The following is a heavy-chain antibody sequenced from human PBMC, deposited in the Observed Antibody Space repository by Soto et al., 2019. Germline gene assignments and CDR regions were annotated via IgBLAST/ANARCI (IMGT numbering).Heavy chain of an antibody. J-gene: IGHJ6*02. CDR3: ARAHKRITMVRGKNYGMDV. CDR2: INHSGST. D-gene: IGHD3-10*01. V-gene: IGHV4-34*01. CDR1: GASISSYY. Sequence: PSETLSLTCSVSGASISSYYYTWIRQPPGKGLEWIGEINHSGSTNYNPSLKSRVTISVDTSKNQFSLKLSSVTAADTAVHYCARAHKRITMVRGKNYGMDVWGQGTTVTVSS.